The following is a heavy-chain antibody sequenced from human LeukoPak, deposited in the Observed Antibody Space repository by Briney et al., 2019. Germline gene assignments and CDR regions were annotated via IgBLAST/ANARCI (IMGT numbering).Heavy chain of an antibody. J-gene: IGHJ6*03. CDR2: INPSGGST. Sequence: RASVKVSCKASGYTFTSYYMHWVRQAPGQGLEWMGIINPSGGSTSYAQKFQGRVTMTRDTSTSTVYMELSSLRSEDTAVYYCARDLLEHPPPGYYYYYMDVWGKGTTVTVSS. D-gene: IGHD1/OR15-1a*01. CDR1: GYTFTSYY. V-gene: IGHV1-46*01. CDR3: ARDLLEHPPPGYYYYYMDV.